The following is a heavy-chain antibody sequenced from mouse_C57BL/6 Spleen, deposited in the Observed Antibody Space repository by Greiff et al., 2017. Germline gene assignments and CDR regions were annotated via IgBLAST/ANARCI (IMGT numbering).Heavy chain of an antibody. V-gene: IGHV1-80*01. CDR1: GYAFSSYW. D-gene: IGHD3-2*02. CDR2: IYPGDGDP. Sequence: QVQLKESGAELVKPGASVKISCKASGYAFSSYWMNWVKQRPGKGLEWIGQIYPGDGDPNYNGKFKGKATLTADKSSSTAYMQLSSLTSEDSAVYFCARSGWDGCDYWGQGTTLTVSS. J-gene: IGHJ2*01. CDR3: ARSGWDGCDY.